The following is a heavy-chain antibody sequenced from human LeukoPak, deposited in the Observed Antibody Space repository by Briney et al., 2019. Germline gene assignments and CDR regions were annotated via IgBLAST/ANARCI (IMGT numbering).Heavy chain of an antibody. Sequence: GGSLGLSCAASGFTFSTYGMHWVRQAPGKGLEWVAFIRYDGSNKYYADSVKGRFTSSRDISKNTLYLQMNSLRAEDTAVYYCAGDHYYHASRGYLSFLKRGDYFDYWGQGTLVTVSS. CDR1: GFTFSTYG. D-gene: IGHD3-22*01. J-gene: IGHJ4*02. CDR3: AGDHYYHASRGYLSFLKRGDYFDY. CDR2: IRYDGSNK. V-gene: IGHV3-30*02.